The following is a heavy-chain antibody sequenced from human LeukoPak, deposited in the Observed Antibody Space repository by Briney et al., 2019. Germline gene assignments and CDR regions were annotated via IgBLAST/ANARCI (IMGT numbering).Heavy chain of an antibody. CDR1: GYSFTSYW. CDR2: IYPGDSDT. J-gene: IGHJ3*02. V-gene: IGHV5-51*01. D-gene: IGHD3-22*01. Sequence: GESLKISCKGSGYSFTSYWIGWVRQMPGKGLEWMGIIYPGDSDTRYSPSFQGQVTISADKSISTAYLQWSSLKASDTAMYYCARSHRDGSGLADESAFDIWGQGTMVTVSS. CDR3: ARSHRDGSGLADESAFDI.